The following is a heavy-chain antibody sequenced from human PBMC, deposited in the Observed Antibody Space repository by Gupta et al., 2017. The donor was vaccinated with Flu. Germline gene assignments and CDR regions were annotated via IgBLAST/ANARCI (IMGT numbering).Heavy chain of an antibody. CDR3: ARGAKYCTSTSCFQYFDS. CDR2: IWNDGSNS. CDR1: FSTYA. V-gene: IGHV3-33*01. J-gene: IGHJ4*02. Sequence: FSTYAMHWVRQAPGKGLEWVAVIWNDGSNSYYADSVKGRFTISRDNSNNTLYLQMTGLRDEDTAVCYCARGAKYCTSTSCFQYFDSWGQGTLVTVSS. D-gene: IGHD2-2*01.